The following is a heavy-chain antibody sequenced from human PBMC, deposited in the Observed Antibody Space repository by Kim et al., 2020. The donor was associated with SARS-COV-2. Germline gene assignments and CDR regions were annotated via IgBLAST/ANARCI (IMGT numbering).Heavy chain of an antibody. D-gene: IGHD6-13*01. V-gene: IGHV1-3*01. Sequence: KDSQKFQGRVTITRDTSASTDYMELSSLRSEDTAVYYCARGRTGAAAAGYWGQGTLVIVSS. J-gene: IGHJ4*02. CDR3: ARGRTGAAAAGY.